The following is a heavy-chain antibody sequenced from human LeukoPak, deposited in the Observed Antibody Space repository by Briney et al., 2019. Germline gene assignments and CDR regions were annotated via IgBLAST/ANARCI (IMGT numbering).Heavy chain of an antibody. CDR2: ISDIGST. Sequence: PSETLSLTCTVSGGSISSYYWSWIRQPPGKGLEWIAYISDIGSTNYNPSLKSRVTISVDTSKNQFSLKLSSVTAADTAVYYCARDIRSITMIVGDAFDIWGQGTMVTVSS. J-gene: IGHJ3*02. CDR1: GGSISSYY. D-gene: IGHD3-22*01. V-gene: IGHV4-59*01. CDR3: ARDIRSITMIVGDAFDI.